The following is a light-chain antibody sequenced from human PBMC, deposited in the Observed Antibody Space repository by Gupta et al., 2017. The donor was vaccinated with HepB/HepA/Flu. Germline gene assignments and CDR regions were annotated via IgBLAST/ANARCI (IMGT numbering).Light chain of an antibody. V-gene: IGKV3-20*01. Sequence: EIVLTQSPGTLSLSPGERATLSCRASQSVSGSYLAWYQEKPGQAPRLLIYGASSRASGIPDRFSGSGYGTDFTLTSSRLEHEDFAMYYGQQDVNSLTFGGGTKVEIK. CDR2: GAS. J-gene: IGKJ4*01. CDR1: QSVSGSY. CDR3: QQDVNSLT.